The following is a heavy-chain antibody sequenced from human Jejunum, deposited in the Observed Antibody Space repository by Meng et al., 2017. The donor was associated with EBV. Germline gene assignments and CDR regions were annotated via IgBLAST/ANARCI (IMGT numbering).Heavy chain of an antibody. CDR3: AGLRYSGYDRAFDY. CDR1: GGSVNSGNVY. J-gene: IGHJ4*02. CDR2: IYYSGST. V-gene: IGHV4-61*01. Sequence: GPGPGLVKPSETLSPPCTVSGGSVNSGNVYWSWIRQPPGKGLEWIGYIYYSGSTNYIPSLKSRVTISLDTSKNQFSLKLSSVTAADTAVYYCAGLRYSGYDRAFDYWGQGALVTVSS. D-gene: IGHD5-12*01.